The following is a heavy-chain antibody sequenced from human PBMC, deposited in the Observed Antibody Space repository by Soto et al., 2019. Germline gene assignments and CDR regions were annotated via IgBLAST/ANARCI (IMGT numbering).Heavy chain of an antibody. Sequence: EVQLLESGGGLLQPGGSLRLSCAASGFTFNNDAMSWVRQAPRKGLEWVSAISGSRGNTYYADSVKGRFTISRDNSKNTLYLQINSLRAEDSAVYYCAKEDGSGSYIDYWGQGTLVTVSS. CDR1: GFTFNNDA. CDR3: AKEDGSGSYIDY. CDR2: ISGSRGNT. J-gene: IGHJ4*02. D-gene: IGHD3-10*01. V-gene: IGHV3-23*01.